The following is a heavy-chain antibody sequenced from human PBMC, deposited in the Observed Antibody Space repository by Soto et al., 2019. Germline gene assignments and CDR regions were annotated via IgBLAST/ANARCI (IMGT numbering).Heavy chain of an antibody. V-gene: IGHV3-30*18. CDR2: ISYDGSNK. CDR1: GFTFSSYG. Sequence: GGSLRLSCAASGFTFSSYGMHWFRQAPGKGLEWVAVISYDGSNKYYADSVKGRFTISRDNSKNTLYLQMNSLRAEDTAVYYCANLGYGDYAFDYWGQGTLVTVSS. CDR3: ANLGYGDYAFDY. D-gene: IGHD4-17*01. J-gene: IGHJ4*02.